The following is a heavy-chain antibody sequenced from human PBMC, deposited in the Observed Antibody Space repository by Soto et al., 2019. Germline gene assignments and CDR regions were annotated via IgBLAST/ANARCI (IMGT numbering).Heavy chain of an antibody. J-gene: IGHJ6*02. V-gene: IGHV4-31*03. CDR1: GGSISSGGYY. D-gene: IGHD4-17*01. CDR2: IYYSGST. Sequence: ASETLSLTCTVSGGSISSGGYYWSWIRQHPGKGLEWIGYIYYSGSTYYNPSLKSRVTISVDTSKNQFSLKLSSVTAADTAVYYCARDLLYGDSLISVGMDVWGQGTTVTVSS. CDR3: ARDLLYGDSLISVGMDV.